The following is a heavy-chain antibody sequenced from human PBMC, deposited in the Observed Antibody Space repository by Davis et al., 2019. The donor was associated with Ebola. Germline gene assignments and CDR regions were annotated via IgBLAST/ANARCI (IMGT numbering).Heavy chain of an antibody. CDR2: IRSKANSYAT. D-gene: IGHD5-12*01. CDR1: GFTFSGSA. J-gene: IGHJ6*02. Sequence: GESLKISCAASGFTFSGSAMHWVRQASGKGLEWVGRIRSKANSYATAYAASVKGRFTISRDDSKNTAYLQMNSLRAEDTAVYYCARKLNIVASYYYYGMDVWGQGTTVTVSS. V-gene: IGHV3-73*01. CDR3: ARKLNIVASYYYYGMDV.